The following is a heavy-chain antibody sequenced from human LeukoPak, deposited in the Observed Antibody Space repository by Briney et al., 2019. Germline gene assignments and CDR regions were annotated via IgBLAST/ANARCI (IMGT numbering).Heavy chain of an antibody. CDR3: SWGGSGKNWFDP. CDR2: INPSGGST. V-gene: IGHV1-46*01. Sequence: GASVKVSCKASGYTLTSYYMHWVRQAPGQGLEWMGIINPSGGSTSYAQKFQGRVTMTRDTSTSTVYMELSSLRSEDTAVYYCSWGGSGKNWFDPWGQGTLVTVSS. J-gene: IGHJ5*02. D-gene: IGHD3-10*01. CDR1: GYTLTSYY.